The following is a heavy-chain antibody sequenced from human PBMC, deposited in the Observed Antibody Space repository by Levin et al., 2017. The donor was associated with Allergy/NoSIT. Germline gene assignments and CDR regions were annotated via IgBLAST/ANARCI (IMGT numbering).Heavy chain of an antibody. CDR1: GFSFSDYW. Sequence: GESLKISCAASGFSFSDYWLTWVRQAPGKGLEWVANIKPDGSEKYYADSVTGRFNISRDNAQKSLYLQMNSLRDEDTAVYYCARGGCSSTSCLDNWGQGTLVTVSP. J-gene: IGHJ4*02. CDR3: ARGGCSSTSCLDN. D-gene: IGHD2-2*01. CDR2: IKPDGSEK. V-gene: IGHV3-7*01.